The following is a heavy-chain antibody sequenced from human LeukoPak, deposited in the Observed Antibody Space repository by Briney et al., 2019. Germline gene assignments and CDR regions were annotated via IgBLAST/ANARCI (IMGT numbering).Heavy chain of an antibody. CDR1: GGSISSYY. CDR3: ARGGYQLLDY. Sequence: PSETLSLTCTVSGGSISSYYWSWIRQPPGKGLEWIGYIYHSGSTNYNPSLKSRVTISVDTSKNQFSLKLSSVTAADTAVYYCARGGYQLLDYWGQGTLVTVSS. D-gene: IGHD2-2*01. J-gene: IGHJ4*02. CDR2: IYHSGST. V-gene: IGHV4-59*01.